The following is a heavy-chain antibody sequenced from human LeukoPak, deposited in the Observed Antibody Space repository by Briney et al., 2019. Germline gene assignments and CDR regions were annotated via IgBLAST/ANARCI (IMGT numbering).Heavy chain of an antibody. CDR2: ISWDGGST. D-gene: IGHD6-19*01. Sequence: PGGSLRLSCAASGFTFDDYTMHWVRQAPGKGLEWVSLISWDGGSTYYADSVKGRFTISRDNSKNSLYLQMNSLRTEDTALYYCAKGFYSSSPGYYYYGMDVWGQGTTVTVSS. V-gene: IGHV3-43*01. J-gene: IGHJ6*02. CDR1: GFTFDDYT. CDR3: AKGFYSSSPGYYYYGMDV.